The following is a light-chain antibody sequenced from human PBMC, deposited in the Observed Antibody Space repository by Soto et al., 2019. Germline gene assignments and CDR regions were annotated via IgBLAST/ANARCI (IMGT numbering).Light chain of an antibody. V-gene: IGKV1-39*01. CDR2: AAS. J-gene: IGKJ2*02. CDR1: QDISNY. Sequence: DIQMTQSPSSLSASVGDRVTITCQASQDISNYLNWYQQKPGKAPKLLIYAASTLQSGVPSRFSGSGSGTDFTLTISNVQPEDFATYYCQQSYSTPPCTFGQGT. CDR3: QQSYSTPPCT.